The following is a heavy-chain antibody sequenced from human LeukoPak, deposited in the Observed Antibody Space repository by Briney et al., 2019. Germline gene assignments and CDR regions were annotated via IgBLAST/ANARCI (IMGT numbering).Heavy chain of an antibody. V-gene: IGHV4-34*01. CDR1: GGSFSGYY. CDR2: INHSGST. J-gene: IGHJ4*02. CDR3: ARGLAYSSSPDFDY. D-gene: IGHD6-6*01. Sequence: SETLSLTCAVYGGSFSGYYWSWIRQPPGKGLEWIGEINHSGSTNYNPSLKSRVTISVDTSKNHFSLKLSSVTAADTAVYYCARGLAYSSSPDFDYWGQGTLVTVSS.